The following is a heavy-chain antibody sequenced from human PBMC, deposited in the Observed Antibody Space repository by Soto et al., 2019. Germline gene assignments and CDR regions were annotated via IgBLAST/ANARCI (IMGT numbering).Heavy chain of an antibody. D-gene: IGHD4-17*01. CDR2: ISAGGVTT. CDR3: AKDAKTVTYGMEV. V-gene: IGHV3-23*01. J-gene: IGHJ6*02. Sequence: GGSLRLCCAASGVTFRSYVMGWVRQAPGKGLEWVSTISAGGVTTYYADSVRGRFTISRDDSYNTLYLQMKSLRAEDTAVYYCAKDAKTVTYGMEVWGQGTTVTVSS. CDR1: GVTFRSYV.